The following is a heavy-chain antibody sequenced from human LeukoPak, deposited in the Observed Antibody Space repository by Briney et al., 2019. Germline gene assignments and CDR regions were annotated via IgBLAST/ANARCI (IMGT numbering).Heavy chain of an antibody. V-gene: IGHV3-30-3*01. Sequence: GGSLRLSCAASGFTLSSFTMHWVRHNPGKGLEWVAVISYDESQKWYADSAKGRFTISRDISKNTLYLEMDSLRGEDTAVYYCARAYDSSWHNFDYWGQGSLVTVSS. D-gene: IGHD6-13*01. CDR2: ISYDESQK. CDR3: ARAYDSSWHNFDY. CDR1: GFTLSSFT. J-gene: IGHJ4*02.